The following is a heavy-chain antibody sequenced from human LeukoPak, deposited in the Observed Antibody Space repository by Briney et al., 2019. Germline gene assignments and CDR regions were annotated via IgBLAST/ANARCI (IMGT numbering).Heavy chain of an antibody. CDR2: ITSSSYFI. V-gene: IGHV3-21*01. CDR1: GFTFSSYN. CDR3: ARAEGDYYYYFYMDV. Sequence: GGSLRLSCAASGFTFSSYNMNWVRQAPGKGLEWISSITSSSYFIYYADSLKGRFTTSRDNGKNSLYLQMNSLRAEDTAVYYCARAEGDYYYYFYMDVWGKGTTVTVSS. J-gene: IGHJ6*03.